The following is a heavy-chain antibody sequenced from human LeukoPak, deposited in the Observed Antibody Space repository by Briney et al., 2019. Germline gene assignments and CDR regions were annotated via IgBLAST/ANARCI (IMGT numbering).Heavy chain of an antibody. CDR1: GGTFSSYA. CDR3: ARFGTGVVMTTSPEWFDP. V-gene: IGHV1-69*13. D-gene: IGHD3-3*01. CDR2: IIPIFGTA. Sequence: ASVKASCKASGGTFSSYAISWVRQAPGQGLEWMGGIIPIFGTANYAQKFQGRVTITADESTSTAYMELSSLRSEDTAVYYCARFGTGVVMTTSPEWFDPWGQGTLVTVSS. J-gene: IGHJ5*02.